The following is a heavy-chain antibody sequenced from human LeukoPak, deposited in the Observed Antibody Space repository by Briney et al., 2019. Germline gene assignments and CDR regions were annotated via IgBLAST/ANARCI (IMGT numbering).Heavy chain of an antibody. CDR2: ISDSGGST. V-gene: IGHV3-23*01. D-gene: IGHD2-8*01. J-gene: IGHJ4*02. CDR1: GFTFSSYA. Sequence: PGGSLRLSCAASGFTFSSYAMSWVRQAPGKGLEWASAISDSGGSTYDADSVKGRFTISRDNSKNTLYLQMNSLRAEDTAVYYCAKDTSIGRYCTNGVCPPFDYWGQGTLVTVSS. CDR3: AKDTSIGRYCTNGVCPPFDY.